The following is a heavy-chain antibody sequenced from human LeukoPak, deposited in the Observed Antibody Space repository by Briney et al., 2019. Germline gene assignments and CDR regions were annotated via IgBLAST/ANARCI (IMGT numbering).Heavy chain of an antibody. J-gene: IGHJ4*02. CDR1: RFTLSSYA. D-gene: IGHD3-22*01. Sequence: GGSLRLSCTASRFTLSSYAMHWVRQAPGKGLEWVAVISYDGSSEYYADSVKGRFTISRDNSQNTLFLQMNSLKTEDTAIYYCARETYYYESSGYYPYYFDYWGQGTLVTVSS. V-gene: IGHV3-30-3*01. CDR3: ARETYYYESSGYYPYYFDY. CDR2: ISYDGSSE.